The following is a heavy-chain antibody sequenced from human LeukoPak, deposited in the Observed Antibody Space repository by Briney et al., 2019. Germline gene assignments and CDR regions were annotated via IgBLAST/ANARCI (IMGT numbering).Heavy chain of an antibody. V-gene: IGHV4-39*07. CDR3: ARGIAVAGTLWDYYYMDV. Sequence: SETLSLTCTVSGGSISSSSYYWGWIRQPPGKGLEWIGSIYYSGSTYYNPSLKSRVTISVDTSKNQFSLKLSSVTAADTAVYYCARGIAVAGTLWDYYYMDVWGKGTTVTVSS. J-gene: IGHJ6*03. CDR2: IYYSGST. D-gene: IGHD6-19*01. CDR1: GGSISSSSYY.